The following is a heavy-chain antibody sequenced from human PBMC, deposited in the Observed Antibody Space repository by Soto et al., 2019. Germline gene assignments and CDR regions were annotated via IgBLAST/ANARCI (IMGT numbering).Heavy chain of an antibody. CDR3: ARGGPYYDFWRGSNTYYDYGMDV. V-gene: IGHV1-2*04. J-gene: IGHJ6*04. CDR2: INPNSGGT. D-gene: IGHD3-3*01. Sequence: GASVKVSCKASGYTFTGYYMHWVRQAPGQGLEWMGWINPNSGGTNYAQKFQGWVTMTRDTSISTAYMELSRLRSDDTAVYYCARGGPYYDFWRGSNTYYDYGMDVWGGGTTDTVSS. CDR1: GYTFTGYY.